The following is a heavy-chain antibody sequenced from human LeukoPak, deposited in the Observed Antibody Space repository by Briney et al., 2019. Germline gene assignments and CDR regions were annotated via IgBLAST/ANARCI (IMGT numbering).Heavy chain of an antibody. D-gene: IGHD3-22*01. Sequence: ASVKVSCKASGYTFTSYGISWVRQAPGQGLEWMGWINPNSGGTNYAQKFQGRVTMTRDTSISTAYMELSRLRSDDTAVYYCARVPAIVVVSPFDYWGQGTLVTVSS. CDR1: GYTFTSYG. V-gene: IGHV1-2*02. CDR2: INPNSGGT. J-gene: IGHJ4*02. CDR3: ARVPAIVVVSPFDY.